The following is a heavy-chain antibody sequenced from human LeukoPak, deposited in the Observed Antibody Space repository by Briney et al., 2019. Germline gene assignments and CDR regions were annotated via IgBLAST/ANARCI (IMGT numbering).Heavy chain of an antibody. CDR3: VRDFLGESGAGGY. CDR2: ISPSGNSK. CDR1: TFTFSSYT. V-gene: IGHV3-21*01. Sequence: GGSLRLSCATSTFTFSSYTMIWVRQAPGKGLEGVSSISPSGNSKYHADSVKGRFTISRDNAENSLYMKMNSLRAEDTGVYYCVRDFLGESGAGGYWGQGTLVTVSS. D-gene: IGHD3-10*01. J-gene: IGHJ4*02.